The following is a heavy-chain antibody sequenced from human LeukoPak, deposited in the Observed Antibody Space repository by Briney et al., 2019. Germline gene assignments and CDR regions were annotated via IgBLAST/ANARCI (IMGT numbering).Heavy chain of an antibody. D-gene: IGHD4-17*01. CDR1: GFTFSKFW. V-gene: IGHV3-7*02. CDR3: ARHDYGD. Sequence: GGSLRLSCAASGFTFSKFWMSWVRQAPGKGLEWVATIKHDGSEKYYVDSVKGRFTISRDNAKNSLYLQTNSLRAEDTAVYYSARHDYGDLGQGTLVTVSS. CDR2: IKHDGSEK. J-gene: IGHJ4*02.